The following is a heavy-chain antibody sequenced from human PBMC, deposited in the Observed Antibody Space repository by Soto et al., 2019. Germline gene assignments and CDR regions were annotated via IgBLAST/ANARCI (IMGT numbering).Heavy chain of an antibody. J-gene: IGHJ5*02. CDR1: GGSISSYY. CDR3: ARDGGAAAYVNWFDP. CDR2: IYYSGST. D-gene: IGHD6-13*01. V-gene: IGHV4-59*01. Sequence: SETTSLTCTVSGGSISSYYWSWIRQHPGKGLEWIGYIYYSGSTNYNPSLKSRVTISVDTSKNQFSLKLSSVTAADTAVYYCARDGGAAAYVNWFDPWGQGTLVTSPQ.